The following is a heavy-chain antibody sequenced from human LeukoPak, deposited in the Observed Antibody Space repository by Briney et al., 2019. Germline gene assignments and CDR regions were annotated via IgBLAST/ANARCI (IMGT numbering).Heavy chain of an antibody. CDR3: ARDREVIVEKPLDY. CDR2: IYYSGST. Sequence: SETLSLTCTVSGGSISSSSYYWGWIRQPPGKGLEWIGSIYYSGSTYHNPSLKSRVTISVDTSKNQFSLKLSSVTAADTAVYYCARDREVIVEKPLDYWGQGTLVTVSS. CDR1: GGSISSSSYY. D-gene: IGHD1-26*01. J-gene: IGHJ4*02. V-gene: IGHV4-39*07.